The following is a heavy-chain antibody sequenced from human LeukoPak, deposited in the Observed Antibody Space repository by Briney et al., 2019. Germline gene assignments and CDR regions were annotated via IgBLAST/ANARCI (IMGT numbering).Heavy chain of an antibody. CDR3: AKDRRLSGSSYFDY. CDR2: ISGSGGST. D-gene: IGHD1-26*01. J-gene: IGHJ4*02. V-gene: IGHV3-23*01. CDR1: GFTFSSYA. Sequence: GSLRLSCSASGFTFSSYAMSWVRPAPGKGLEGVSAISGSGGSTYYADSVKGRFTISRDNSKNTLYLQMNSLRAEDTAVYYCAKDRRLSGSSYFDYWGQGTLVTVSS.